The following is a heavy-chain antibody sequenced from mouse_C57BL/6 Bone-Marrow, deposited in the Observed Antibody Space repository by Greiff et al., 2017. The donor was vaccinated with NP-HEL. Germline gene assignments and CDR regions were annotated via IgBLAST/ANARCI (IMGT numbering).Heavy chain of an antibody. CDR3: SRGDDGPTDYFDV. D-gene: IGHD2-3*01. Sequence: QVQLKESGPELVKPGASVKLSCKASGYTFTSYDINWVKQRPGQGLAWIGWIYPRDGSTKYNEKFKGKATWTVDKSSSTPYLELHSLSSEDSAVYCCSRGDDGPTDYFDVWGTGTTVTVSS. CDR1: GYTFTSYD. J-gene: IGHJ1*03. CDR2: IYPRDGST. V-gene: IGHV1-85*01.